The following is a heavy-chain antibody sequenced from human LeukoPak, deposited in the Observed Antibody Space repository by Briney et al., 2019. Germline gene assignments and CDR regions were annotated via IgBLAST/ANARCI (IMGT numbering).Heavy chain of an antibody. CDR1: GGSISSSSYY. CDR2: IYYSGST. J-gene: IGHJ4*02. D-gene: IGHD3-10*01. CDR3: ARGLTMVRGVIIIHDY. V-gene: IGHV4-39*07. Sequence: SETLSLTCTVSGGSISSSSYYWGWIRQPPGKGLEWIGSIYYSGSTYYNPSLKSRVTISVDTSKNQFSLKLSSVTAADTAVYYCARGLTMVRGVIIIHDYWGQGTLVTVSS.